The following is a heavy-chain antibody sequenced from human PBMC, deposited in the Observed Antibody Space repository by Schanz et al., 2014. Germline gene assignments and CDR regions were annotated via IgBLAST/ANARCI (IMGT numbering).Heavy chain of an antibody. CDR1: GGFISTSNHY. V-gene: IGHV4-39*01. CDR2: IYYSGNT. J-gene: IGHJ5*02. CDR3: ARQNLGYCSSTDCKNWFDP. D-gene: IGHD2-2*01. Sequence: QLQLQESGPGLVKPLETLSLTCTVSGGFISTSNHYWGWIRQPPGKGLEWIGSIYYSGNTYYNPSLRSRHPISVNTPKNQFSRKLTSVPAADTAVYYCARQNLGYCSSTDCKNWFDPWGQGTLVTVSS.